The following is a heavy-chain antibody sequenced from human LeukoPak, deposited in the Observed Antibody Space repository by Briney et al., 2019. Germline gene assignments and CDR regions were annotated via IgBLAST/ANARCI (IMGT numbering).Heavy chain of an antibody. Sequence: PSETLSLTCTVSGGSISSYYWSWIRQPPGKGLEWIGRIYTSGSTNYNPSLKSRVTMSVDTSKNQFSLKLSSVTAADTAVYYCARASYYYDSSGYYGDAFDIWGQGTMVTVSS. CDR1: GGSISSYY. CDR2: IYTSGST. CDR3: ARASYYYDSSGYYGDAFDI. J-gene: IGHJ3*02. D-gene: IGHD3-22*01. V-gene: IGHV4-4*07.